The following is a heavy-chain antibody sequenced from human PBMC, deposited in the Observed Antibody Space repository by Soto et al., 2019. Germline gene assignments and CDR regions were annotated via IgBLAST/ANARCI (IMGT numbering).Heavy chain of an antibody. V-gene: IGHV1-58*01. CDR3: AADLSAGPNWFDP. Sequence: GASVKVSCKASGFTFTSSAVQWVRQARGQRLEWIGWIVVGSGNTNYAQKFQERVTITRDMSTSTAYMELSSLRSEDTAVYYCAADLSAGPNWFDPWGQGTLVTVS. CDR2: IVVGSGNT. CDR1: GFTFTSSA. J-gene: IGHJ5*02.